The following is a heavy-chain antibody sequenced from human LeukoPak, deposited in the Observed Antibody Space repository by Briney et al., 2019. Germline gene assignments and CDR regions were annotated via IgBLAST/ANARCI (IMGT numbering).Heavy chain of an antibody. D-gene: IGHD2-15*01. J-gene: IGHJ4*02. V-gene: IGHV4-59*01. CDR2: IYYTGNT. CDR3: ARGRVAYSAYYFDY. CDR1: GDSITNYF. Sequence: SGTLSLTCTVSGDSITNYFWSWIRQPPGKGLEWIGYIYYTGNTKYKPSLKSRVTISVDTSTNQFSLRLRSVTAADTAVYYCARGRVAYSAYYFDYWGRGTLVTVSS.